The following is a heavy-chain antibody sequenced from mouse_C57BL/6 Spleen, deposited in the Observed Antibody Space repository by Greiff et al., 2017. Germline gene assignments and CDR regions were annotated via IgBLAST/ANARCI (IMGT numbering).Heavy chain of an antibody. J-gene: IGHJ3*01. CDR1: GFNIKDYY. D-gene: IGHD2-4*01. V-gene: IGHV14-2*01. CDR3: ATDYDYDVGLAY. Sequence: EVQLQQSGAELVKPGASVKLSCTASGFNIKDYYMHWVKQRPEQGLEWIGRIDPEDGDTKYAPKFQGKTTITADTSSNTAYLQLSSLTSEDSAVYYGATDYDYDVGLAYWGQGTLVTVSA. CDR2: IDPEDGDT.